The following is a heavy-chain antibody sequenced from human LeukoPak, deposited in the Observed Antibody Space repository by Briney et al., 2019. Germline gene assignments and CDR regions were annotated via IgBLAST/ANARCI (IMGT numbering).Heavy chain of an antibody. D-gene: IGHD1-26*01. V-gene: IGHV3-9*01. J-gene: IGHJ4*02. Sequence: PGGSLRLSCAASGFTFDDYAMHWVRQAPGKGLEWVSGTSWNSGSIGYADSVKGRFTISRDNAKNSLYLQMNSLRAEDTALYYCAKAGLVGGLITEFDYWGQGTLVTVSS. CDR2: TSWNSGSI. CDR1: GFTFDDYA. CDR3: AKAGLVGGLITEFDY.